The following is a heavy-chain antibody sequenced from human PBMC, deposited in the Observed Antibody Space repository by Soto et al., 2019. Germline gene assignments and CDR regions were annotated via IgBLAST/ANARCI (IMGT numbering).Heavy chain of an antibody. CDR2: IFYTGSA. CDR3: ARLKSTYSGSYYGGGFFDY. J-gene: IGHJ4*02. Sequence: QLQLQESGPGLVKPSETLSLTCNVSGESMSNTAYYWGWIRQTPGKGLEWIGSIFYTGSAYYNSSLKSRVTTSVDTSKNQFSLKLLSVAAADTAIYYCARLKSTYSGSYYGGGFFDYWGQGSLVTVSS. D-gene: IGHD1-26*01. CDR1: GESMSNTAYY. V-gene: IGHV4-39*01.